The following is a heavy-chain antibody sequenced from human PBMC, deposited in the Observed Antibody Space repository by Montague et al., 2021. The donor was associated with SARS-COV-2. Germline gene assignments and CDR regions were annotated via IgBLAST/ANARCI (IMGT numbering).Heavy chain of an antibody. CDR1: GGSISSYY. CDR3: ARLEAGDCSGGSCYSSWFDP. D-gene: IGHD2-15*01. V-gene: IGHV4-59*08. J-gene: IGHJ5*02. Sequence: SETLSLTCTVSGGSISSYYWSWIRQPPGKGLEWIGYIYYSGSTNYNPSLKSRVTISVDTSKNLFSLKLSSVTAADTAAYYCARLEAGDCSGGSCYSSWFDPWGQGTLVTVSS. CDR2: IYYSGST.